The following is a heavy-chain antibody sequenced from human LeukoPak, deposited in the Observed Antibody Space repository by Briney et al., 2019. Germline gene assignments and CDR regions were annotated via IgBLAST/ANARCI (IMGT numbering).Heavy chain of an antibody. J-gene: IGHJ4*02. D-gene: IGHD3-16*02. CDR3: AKMYVWGSYRYTDLDY. CDR2: ISGSGGST. Sequence: GGSLRLSCAASGFTFSSYAMSWVRQAPGKGLEWVSAISGSGGSTYYADSVKGRFTISRDNSKNTLYLQMNSLRAEDTAVYYCAKMYVWGSYRYTDLDYWGQGTLVTVSS. V-gene: IGHV3-23*01. CDR1: GFTFSSYA.